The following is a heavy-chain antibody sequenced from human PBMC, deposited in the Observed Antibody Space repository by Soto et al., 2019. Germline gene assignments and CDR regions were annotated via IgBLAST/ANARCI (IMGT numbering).Heavy chain of an antibody. Sequence: GGSLILSCAASGFTFSSYAMHWVRQAPGKGLEWVAVISYDGSNKYYADSVKGRFTISRDNSKNTLYLQMNSLRAEDTAVYYCARVAPYDWDDYWGQGTLVTVSS. CDR3: ARVAPYDWDDY. V-gene: IGHV3-30-3*01. CDR2: ISYDGSNK. J-gene: IGHJ4*02. D-gene: IGHD5-12*01. CDR1: GFTFSSYA.